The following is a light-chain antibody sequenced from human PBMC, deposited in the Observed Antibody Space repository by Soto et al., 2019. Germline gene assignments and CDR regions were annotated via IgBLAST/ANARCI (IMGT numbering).Light chain of an antibody. CDR1: NTDVGQDKS. V-gene: IGLV2-14*01. CDR3: VSYTDTDTLV. J-gene: IGLJ1*01. Sequence: QSVLTEPASVSVSRGQSIIISCVGRNTDVGQDKSVSWYQQGPGKAPKLLIFEVTNRPSGVSNRFSGSRSGNTASLTISGLQPDDEGDYFCVSYTDTDTLVFGTGTKVTVL. CDR2: EVT.